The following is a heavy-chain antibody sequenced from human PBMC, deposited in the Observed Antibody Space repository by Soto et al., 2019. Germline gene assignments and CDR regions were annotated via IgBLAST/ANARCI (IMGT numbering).Heavy chain of an antibody. CDR1: GGSFSGYY. D-gene: IGHD2-2*01. V-gene: IGHV4-34*01. CDR3: ARGRIVVVPAAKVFDY. Sequence: SETLSLTCAVYGGSFSGYYWSWIRQPPGKGLEWIGEINHSGSTNYNPSLKSRVTISVDTSKNQFSLKLSSVTAADTAVYYCARGRIVVVPAAKVFDYWGQGTLVTV. CDR2: INHSGST. J-gene: IGHJ4*02.